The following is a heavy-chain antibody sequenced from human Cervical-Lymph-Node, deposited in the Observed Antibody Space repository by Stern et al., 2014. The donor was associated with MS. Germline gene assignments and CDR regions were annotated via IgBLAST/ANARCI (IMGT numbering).Heavy chain of an antibody. Sequence: DQLVESGGGVVQPGRSLRLSCAASGFTFSSYGMHWVRQAPGKGLEWVAVIWYDGSNKYYADSVKGRFTISRDNSKNTLYLQMNSLRAEDTAVYYCARDQVAVTTLYGMDVWGQGTTVTVSS. CDR3: ARDQVAVTTLYGMDV. CDR1: GFTFSSYG. V-gene: IGHV3-33*01. D-gene: IGHD4-17*01. CDR2: IWYDGSNK. J-gene: IGHJ6*02.